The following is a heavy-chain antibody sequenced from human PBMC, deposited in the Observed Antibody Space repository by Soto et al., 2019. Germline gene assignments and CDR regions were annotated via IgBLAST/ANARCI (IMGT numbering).Heavy chain of an antibody. V-gene: IGHV3-7*05. CDR1: GFTFNNYY. D-gene: IGHD2-15*01. J-gene: IGHJ4*02. Sequence: EVQLVESGGGLVQLGGSLRLSCAASGFTFNNYYMVWVRQAPGRGLEWVANINQDGSAKYYVDSVKGRFTISRDNAKSSLYLQINSLRAEDTATYYCGRGFGGTHWGQGSLVTVSS. CDR2: INQDGSAK. CDR3: GRGFGGTH.